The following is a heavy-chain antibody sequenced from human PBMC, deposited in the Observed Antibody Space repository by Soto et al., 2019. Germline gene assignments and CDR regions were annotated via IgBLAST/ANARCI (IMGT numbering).Heavy chain of an antibody. J-gene: IGHJ6*02. D-gene: IGHD6-19*01. Sequence: GGSLRLSCAASGFTFSSYSMNWVRQAPGKGLEWVSSISSSSSYIYYADSVKGRFAISRDNAKNSLYLQMNSLRAEDTAVYYCARSGWRYYGMDVWGQGTTVTVSS. CDR3: ARSGWRYYGMDV. V-gene: IGHV3-21*01. CDR1: GFTFSSYS. CDR2: ISSSSSYI.